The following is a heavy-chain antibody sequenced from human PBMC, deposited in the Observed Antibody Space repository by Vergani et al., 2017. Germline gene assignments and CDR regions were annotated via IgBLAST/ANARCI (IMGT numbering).Heavy chain of an antibody. D-gene: IGHD6-13*01. Sequence: EVQLVESGGGLVQPGRSLRLSCAASGFTFDDYAMHWVRQAPGKGRECVSGINWNSDIIAYADSVKGRFTNSRDNAKNSLYLQMNSLRAEDTALYYCVKDIAASGNYWYFDLWGRGTLVTVSS. CDR3: VKDIAASGNYWYFDL. J-gene: IGHJ2*01. V-gene: IGHV3-9*01. CDR2: INWNSDII. CDR1: GFTFDDYA.